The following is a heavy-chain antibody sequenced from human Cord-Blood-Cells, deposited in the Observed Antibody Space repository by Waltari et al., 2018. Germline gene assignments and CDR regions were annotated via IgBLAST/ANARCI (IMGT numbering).Heavy chain of an antibody. J-gene: IGHJ3*02. CDR2: IYYSGST. V-gene: IGHV4-39*01. D-gene: IGHD3-9*01. CDR1: GGSISSRSSH. Sequence: QLQLQESGPGLVKPSENLSLTCTVSGGSISSRSSHWGWIRQPPGKGLEWIGSIYYSGSTYYNPSLKSRVTISVDTSKNQFSLKLSSVTAADTAVYYCASSIDILTGYFAFDIWGQGTMVTVSS. CDR3: ASSIDILTGYFAFDI.